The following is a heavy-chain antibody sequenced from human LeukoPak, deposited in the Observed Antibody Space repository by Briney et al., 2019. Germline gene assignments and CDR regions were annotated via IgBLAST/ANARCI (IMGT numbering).Heavy chain of an antibody. CDR3: ARGGYSSSWPTDY. CDR1: GDTFNSYA. J-gene: IGHJ4*02. V-gene: IGHV1-69*13. D-gene: IGHD6-13*01. Sequence: PVKVSCKASGDTFNSYAISWVRQAPGQGLEWMGGIIPLFGTPNYSQKFQGRVTITADESTSTAYLEVRSLRFEDTALYYCARGGYSSSWPTDYWAREPWSPSPQ. CDR2: IIPLFGTP.